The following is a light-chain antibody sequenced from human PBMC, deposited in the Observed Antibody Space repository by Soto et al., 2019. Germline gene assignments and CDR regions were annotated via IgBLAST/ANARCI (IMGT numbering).Light chain of an antibody. CDR3: SSYGGSKV. Sequence: QSALTQPPSASGSPGQSVTISCSGTSSDVGANNYVSWYQQHPGKAPKLLIYEVFKRPSGVPDRFSGSKSGNTASLTVSGLQAEDEADYYCSSYGGSKVFGGGTKVTVL. J-gene: IGLJ2*01. V-gene: IGLV2-8*01. CDR1: SSDVGANNY. CDR2: EVF.